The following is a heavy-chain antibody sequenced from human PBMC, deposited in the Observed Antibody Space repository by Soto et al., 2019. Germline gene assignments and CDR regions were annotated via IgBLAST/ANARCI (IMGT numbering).Heavy chain of an antibody. Sequence: QVQLVQSGAEVKKPGASVKVSCKASGYTFTSYGISWVRQAPGQGIEWMGWISAYNGNTNYEQKPQGRVTMTTDTSPRTAYMELSSLRSDDTTVYYCARDYPIVVVTRPNYDYGMDVWGQGTTVTVSS. D-gene: IGHD3-22*01. CDR1: GYTFTSYG. CDR2: ISAYNGNT. CDR3: ARDYPIVVVTRPNYDYGMDV. J-gene: IGHJ6*02. V-gene: IGHV1-18*01.